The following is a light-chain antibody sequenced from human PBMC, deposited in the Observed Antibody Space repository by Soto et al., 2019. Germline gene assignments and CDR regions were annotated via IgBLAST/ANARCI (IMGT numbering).Light chain of an antibody. V-gene: IGLV2-23*01. Sequence: QSALTQPASVSGSPGQSITISCTGASSDVGSYNLVSWYQQYPGKAPKLMIYEGIKRPSGVSNRFSGSKSGSTASLTISGLQAEDEADYYCCSYVGSSLVFGTGTKVTVL. J-gene: IGLJ1*01. CDR2: EGI. CDR3: CSYVGSSLV. CDR1: SSDVGSYNL.